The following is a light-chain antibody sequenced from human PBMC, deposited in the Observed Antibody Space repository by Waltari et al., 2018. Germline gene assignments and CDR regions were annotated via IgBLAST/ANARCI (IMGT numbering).Light chain of an antibody. J-gene: IGLJ2*01. CDR1: SSDVGSYNL. V-gene: IGLV2-23*02. Sequence: QSALTQPASVSGSPGQSIPISCTGTSSDVGSYNLVSWYQQHPGKAPKLMIYEVSKRPSGVSNRFSGSKAGNTASLTISGRQAEDEADYYCCSYAGSKVFGGGTKLTVL. CDR2: EVS. CDR3: CSYAGSKV.